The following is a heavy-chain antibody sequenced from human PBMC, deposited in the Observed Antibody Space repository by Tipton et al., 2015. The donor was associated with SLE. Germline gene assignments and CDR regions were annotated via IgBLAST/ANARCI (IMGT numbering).Heavy chain of an antibody. Sequence: TLSLTCTVSGYSISSGYYCGWFRQPPGKGLEWIGNIYYTGSTYYNPSLRSRVTISIDTSKSHFSLKLTSVTATDTAVYYCVRQRLWSDYWGQGNLVTVSS. CDR3: VRQRLWSDY. J-gene: IGHJ4*02. CDR1: GYSISSGYY. D-gene: IGHD2-21*01. V-gene: IGHV4-38-2*02. CDR2: IYYTGST.